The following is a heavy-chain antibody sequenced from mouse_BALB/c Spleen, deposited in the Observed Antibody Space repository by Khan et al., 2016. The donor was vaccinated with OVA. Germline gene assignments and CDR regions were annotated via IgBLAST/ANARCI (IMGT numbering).Heavy chain of an antibody. Sequence: EVMLVESGGGLVQPGGSLKLSCAASGFTFSSNTMSWVRQTPAKRLEWVAYITNGGGNTYYPDTVKGRFTISRANAKNTLYLQMRSLKSEDTAMYYCARIPTFITTALDYWGQGTSVTVSS. V-gene: IGHV5-12-2*01. CDR1: GFTFSSNT. D-gene: IGHD1-2*01. CDR2: ITNGGGNT. J-gene: IGHJ4*01. CDR3: ARIPTFITTALDY.